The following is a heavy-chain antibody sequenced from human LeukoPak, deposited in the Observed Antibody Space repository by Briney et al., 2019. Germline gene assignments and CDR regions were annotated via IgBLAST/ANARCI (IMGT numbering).Heavy chain of an antibody. V-gene: IGHV4-59*01. Sequence: SETLSLTCTVSGGSISSYYWSWIRQPPGKGLEWIGYIYYSGSANYNPSLKSRVTISVGTSKNQFSLKLSSVTAADTAVYYCASWYYYDSSGHFQHWGQGTLVTVSS. CDR1: GGSISSYY. CDR2: IYYSGSA. CDR3: ASWYYYDSSGHFQH. D-gene: IGHD3-22*01. J-gene: IGHJ1*01.